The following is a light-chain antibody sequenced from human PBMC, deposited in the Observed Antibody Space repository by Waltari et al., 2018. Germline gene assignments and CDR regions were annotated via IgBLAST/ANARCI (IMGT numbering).Light chain of an antibody. J-gene: IGLJ1*01. V-gene: IGLV2-23*01. Sequence: QSALTQPASVSGSPGQSITISCTGTSNDVGLLSWYQQHPGKAPKLMIYEGSKRPSGISYRFSGSKSDNTASLTIAGLQAEYEADYYCCSYAGSSTYVFGTGTKVTVL. CDR2: EGS. CDR3: CSYAGSSTYV. CDR1: SNDVGL.